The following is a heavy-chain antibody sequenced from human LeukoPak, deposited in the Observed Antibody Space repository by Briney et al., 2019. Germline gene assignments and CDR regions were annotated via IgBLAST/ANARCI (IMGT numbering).Heavy chain of an antibody. CDR2: MYSGGST. V-gene: IGHV3-66*01. CDR3: ASGYDGGACYDY. CDR1: GITVTSHY. Sequence: GGSLRLSCAPSGITVTSHYMTWVRQAPGKGLDWVSLMYSGGSTYYADSVKGRFTISRDNSKNTLYLQMNSLRADDTAVCFCASGYDGGACYDYWGQGSLVTVSS. D-gene: IGHD3-22*01. J-gene: IGHJ4*02.